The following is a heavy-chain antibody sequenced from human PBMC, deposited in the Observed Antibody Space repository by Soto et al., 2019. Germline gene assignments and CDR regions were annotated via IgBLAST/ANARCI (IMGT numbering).Heavy chain of an antibody. D-gene: IGHD4-17*01. Sequence: ASVKVSCKASGYTFTSYAMHWVRQAPGQRLEWMGWINAGNGNTKYSQKFQGRVTITRDTSASTAYMELSSLRSEDTAVYYCARSRKTVTSPYYYYYMDVWGKGTTVTVSS. CDR2: INAGNGNT. J-gene: IGHJ6*03. CDR3: ARSRKTVTSPYYYYYMDV. V-gene: IGHV1-3*01. CDR1: GYTFTSYA.